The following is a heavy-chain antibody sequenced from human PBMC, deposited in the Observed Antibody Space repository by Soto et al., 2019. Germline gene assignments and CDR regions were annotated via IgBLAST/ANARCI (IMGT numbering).Heavy chain of an antibody. V-gene: IGHV3-74*01. J-gene: IGHJ3*02. Sequence: EVQLVESGGGLVQPGGSLRLSCAASAFTFSSYWMHWVRQAPGKGLVWVSRINSDGSSIRYADSVKGRFTISRDNARNTLYLQMNSLRAEDTAVYYCARARETALGSFDSWDQGTMVTVSS. CDR2: INSDGSSI. CDR3: ARARETALGSFDS. D-gene: IGHD3-16*01. CDR1: AFTFSSYW.